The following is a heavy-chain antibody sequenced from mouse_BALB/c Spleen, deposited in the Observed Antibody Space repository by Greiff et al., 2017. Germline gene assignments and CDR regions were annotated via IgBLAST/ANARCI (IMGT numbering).Heavy chain of an antibody. CDR2: INPNNGGT. CDR1: GYAFTDYN. V-gene: IGHV1-18*01. Sequence: EVQLQQSGPELVKPGASVKIPCKASGYAFTDYNMDWVKQSHGKSLEWIGDINPNNGGTIYNQKFKGKATLTVDKSSSTAYMELRSLTSEDTAVYYCARGWYGNYVGAMDYWGQGTSVTVSS. CDR3: ARGWYGNYVGAMDY. J-gene: IGHJ4*01. D-gene: IGHD2-10*02.